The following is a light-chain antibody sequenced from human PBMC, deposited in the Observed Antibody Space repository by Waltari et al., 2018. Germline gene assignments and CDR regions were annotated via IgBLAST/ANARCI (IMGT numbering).Light chain of an antibody. Sequence: EIVLTQSPGTLSLSPGERANLSCRASQSVTSSYLAWYQQKPGQAPRLLIYGASSRATGIPDRFSGSGSGTDFTLTISRLEPEDFAVYYCQQYDSSPRITFGQGTRLEIK. J-gene: IGKJ5*01. V-gene: IGKV3-20*01. CDR3: QQYDSSPRIT. CDR1: QSVTSSY. CDR2: GAS.